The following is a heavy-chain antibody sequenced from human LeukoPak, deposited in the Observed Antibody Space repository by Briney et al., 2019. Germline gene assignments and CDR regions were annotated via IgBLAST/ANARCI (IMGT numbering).Heavy chain of an antibody. J-gene: IGHJ3*02. Sequence: GGSLRLSCAASGFTFSNYWMHWVRQAPGKGLVWVSRINSDGSSTSYADSVKGRFTISRDNTKNTLFLQMNSLRAEDTAVYFCARDRPDAFDIWGQGTMVTVSS. CDR3: ARDRPDAFDI. V-gene: IGHV3-74*01. CDR1: GFTFSNYW. CDR2: INSDGSST.